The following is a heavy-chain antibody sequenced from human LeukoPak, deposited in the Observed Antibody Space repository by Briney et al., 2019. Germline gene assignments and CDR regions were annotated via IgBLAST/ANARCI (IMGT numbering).Heavy chain of an antibody. D-gene: IGHD6-13*01. J-gene: IGHJ4*02. CDR1: GGSISSYY. CDR3: ARGLSAAAGTGY. V-gene: IGHV4-59*01. Sequence: PSETLSLTCTVSGGSISSYYWSWIRQPPGKGLEWIGYIYYSGSTNYNPSLKSRVTISVDTSKNQFSLKLSSVTAADTAVYYCARGLSAAAGTGYWGQGTLVTVSS. CDR2: IYYSGST.